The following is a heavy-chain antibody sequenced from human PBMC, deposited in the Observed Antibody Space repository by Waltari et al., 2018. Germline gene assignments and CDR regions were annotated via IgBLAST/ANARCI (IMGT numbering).Heavy chain of an antibody. J-gene: IGHJ5*02. D-gene: IGHD3-16*02. V-gene: IGHV3-7*01. CDR2: IKKDGSEM. CDR1: GFDFSNFW. Sequence: DVQLVESGGGLVQPGGSLRLSCVVSGFDFSNFWMIWARQGPGKGVGWWAKIKKDGSEMHYVASWKGRFTISRDNAKKSVYLQMNSLRVEDTAVYFCVRVGEENSNSQYRWFDAWGQGSLVTVSS. CDR3: VRVGEENSNSQYRWFDA.